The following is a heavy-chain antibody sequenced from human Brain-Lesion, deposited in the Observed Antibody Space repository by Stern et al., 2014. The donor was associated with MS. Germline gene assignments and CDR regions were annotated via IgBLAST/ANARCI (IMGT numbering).Heavy chain of an antibody. CDR2: IHYTGSA. Sequence: VQLVQSGPGLVKPSQTLPLTCTVSGGSINRGGYYSSWNRQYPEKGLACIGYIHYTGSAFYDPALKSRLSMSIDTSKNQFSLNLTSVTAADTAVYYCARGARYSDSSGYYFYFDYWGQGTRVAVSS. CDR1: GGSINRGGYY. V-gene: IGHV4-31*03. J-gene: IGHJ4*02. D-gene: IGHD3-22*01. CDR3: ARGARYSDSSGYYFYFDY.